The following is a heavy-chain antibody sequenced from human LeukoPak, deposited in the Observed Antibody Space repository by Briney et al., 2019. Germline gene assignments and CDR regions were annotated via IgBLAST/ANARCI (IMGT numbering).Heavy chain of an antibody. Sequence: PGGSLRLSCAASGFTFSSYSMNWVRQAPGRGLEWVALILYEDKYYADSVKGRFTISRDNSKNTLYLQMDSLRAEDTAVYYCARYCSGGCYSGVDYWGQGTLVTVPS. D-gene: IGHD2-15*01. CDR2: ILYEDK. CDR1: GFTFSSYS. CDR3: ARYCSGGCYSGVDY. V-gene: IGHV3-30*03. J-gene: IGHJ4*02.